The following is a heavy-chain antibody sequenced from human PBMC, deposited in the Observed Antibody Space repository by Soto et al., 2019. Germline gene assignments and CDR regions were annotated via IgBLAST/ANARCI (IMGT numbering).Heavy chain of an antibody. Sequence: GGFLRLSCASSGFTFSSESIIWLRRAPGKGLEWVSFISLTSNVIYYVDSVKSRFTTSRDNGKNLHFLQMNELRGEDTAVYYCARGTYYSGDNGYYYFDSWGKGTLVTVSS. J-gene: IGHJ4*02. CDR2: ISLTSNVI. CDR3: ARGTYYSGDNGYYYFDS. CDR1: GFTFSSES. V-gene: IGHV3-48*01. D-gene: IGHD3-3*01.